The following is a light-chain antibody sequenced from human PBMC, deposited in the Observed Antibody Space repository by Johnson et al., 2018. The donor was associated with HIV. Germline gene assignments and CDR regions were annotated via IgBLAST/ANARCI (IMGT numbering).Light chain of an antibody. CDR1: NSNIGNNY. Sequence: QSVLTQPPSVSAAPGQKVTISCSGSNSNIGNNYVSWYQQLPGTAPKLLIYDNNKRPSGIPDRFSGSKSGTSATLGITGLQTGDEANYYCGTWDSSLSGVFGTGPKVTVL. V-gene: IGLV1-51*01. J-gene: IGLJ1*01. CDR2: DNN. CDR3: GTWDSSLSGV.